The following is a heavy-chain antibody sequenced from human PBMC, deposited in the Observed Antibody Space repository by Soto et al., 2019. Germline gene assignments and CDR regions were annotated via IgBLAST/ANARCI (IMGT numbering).Heavy chain of an antibody. CDR1: GGSISSSSYY. CDR2: IYYSGST. D-gene: IGHD1-26*01. J-gene: IGHJ4*02. CDR3: ARPSGSYLYYFDY. Sequence: PSETLSLTCTVSGGSISSSSYYWGWIRPPPGKGLEWIGSIYYSGSTYYNPSLKSRVTISVDTSKNQFSLKLSSVTAADTAVYYCARPSGSYLYYFDYWGQGTLVTVSS. V-gene: IGHV4-39*01.